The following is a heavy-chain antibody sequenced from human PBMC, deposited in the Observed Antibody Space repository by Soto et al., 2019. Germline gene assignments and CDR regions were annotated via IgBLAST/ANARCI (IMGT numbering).Heavy chain of an antibody. D-gene: IGHD5-18*01. Sequence: QVQLQESGPGLVKPSGTLSLICAVSGGFISSSHWWTWVRQPPGKGLEWIGEIYHSGSTNYNPSLKRRVTIAVDKSKNQFPLKLSSVTAADTAVDYCARRDWTPMATPFDYWGQGTLVPVSS. CDR3: ARRDWTPMATPFDY. V-gene: IGHV4-4*02. CDR1: GGFISSSHW. CDR2: IYHSGST. J-gene: IGHJ4*02.